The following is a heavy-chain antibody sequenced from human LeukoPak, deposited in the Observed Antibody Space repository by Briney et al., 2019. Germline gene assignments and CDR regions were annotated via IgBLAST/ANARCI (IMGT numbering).Heavy chain of an antibody. CDR3: AKENYYESSGYVDY. CDR2: ISNDGSNK. CDR1: GFTFSSYG. D-gene: IGHD3-22*01. J-gene: IGHJ4*02. Sequence: GGSLRLSCVASGFTFSSYGMHWVRQAPGKGLEWVAVISNDGSNKHYADSVKGRFTISRDNSKGTLYLQMNSLRAEDTAVYYCAKENYYESSGYVDYWGQGTLVTVSS. V-gene: IGHV3-30*18.